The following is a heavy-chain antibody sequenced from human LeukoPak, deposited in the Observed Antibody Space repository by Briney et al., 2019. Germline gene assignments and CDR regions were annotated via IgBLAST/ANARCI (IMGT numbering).Heavy chain of an antibody. CDR2: IYSGGST. CDR1: GFTVSSNY. Sequence: AGGSLRLSCAASGFTVSSNYMSWVRQAPGKGLEWVSVIYSGGSTHYADSVKGRFTISRDNSKNTLYLQMNSLRAEDTAVYYCARDLGGYFDYWGQGTLVTVSS. J-gene: IGHJ4*02. D-gene: IGHD1-26*01. V-gene: IGHV3-66*01. CDR3: ARDLGGYFDY.